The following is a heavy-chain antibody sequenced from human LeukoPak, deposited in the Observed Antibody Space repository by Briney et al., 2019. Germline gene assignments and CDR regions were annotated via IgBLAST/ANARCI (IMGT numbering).Heavy chain of an antibody. CDR3: ARDVPQVGGWFDP. Sequence: PSETLSLTRTVSGGSISSSSYYWGWIRQPPGKGLEWIGSIYYSGSTYYNPSLKSRVTKSVDTSKNQFSLKLSSVTAADTAVYYCARDVPQVGGWFDPWGQGTLVTVSS. D-gene: IGHD2-15*01. CDR1: GGSISSSSYY. J-gene: IGHJ5*02. CDR2: IYYSGST. V-gene: IGHV4-39*07.